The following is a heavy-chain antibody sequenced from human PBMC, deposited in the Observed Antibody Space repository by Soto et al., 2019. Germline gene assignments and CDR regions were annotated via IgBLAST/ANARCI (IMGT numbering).Heavy chain of an antibody. CDR2: ISGSGGST. V-gene: IGHV3-23*01. Sequence: EVQLLESGGGLVQPGGSLRLSCAASGFTFSSYAMSWVRQAPGKGLEWVSAISGSGGSTYYADSVKGRFTISRDNSKNTLYLQTNSLRAEDTAVYYCSKDPRYCTNGVCYTYYYYYMVVWGKGTTVTVSS. CDR3: SKDPRYCTNGVCYTYYYYYMVV. J-gene: IGHJ6*03. CDR1: GFTFSSYA. D-gene: IGHD2-8*01.